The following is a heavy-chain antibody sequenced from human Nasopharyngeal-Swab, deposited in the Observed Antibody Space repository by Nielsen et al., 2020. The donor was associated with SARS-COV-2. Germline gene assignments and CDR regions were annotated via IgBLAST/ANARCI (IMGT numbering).Heavy chain of an antibody. J-gene: IGHJ3*01. D-gene: IGHD6-13*01. Sequence: GGSLRLSCVASGSSFSDSGIHWVRQGFGKGLEWVGRIRTKPNSYETTYAASVKGRFTISRDDSKNTAYLQMDSLKTDDTAIYYCTKTPAYSSSWWDAFDVWGQGTMVTVSS. CDR3: TKTPAYSSSWWDAFDV. V-gene: IGHV3-73*01. CDR1: GSSFSDSG. CDR2: IRTKPNSYET.